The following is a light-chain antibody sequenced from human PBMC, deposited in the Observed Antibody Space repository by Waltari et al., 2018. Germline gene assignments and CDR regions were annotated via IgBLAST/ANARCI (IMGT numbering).Light chain of an antibody. Sequence: EIVLTQSPGPLSLSPGERATLSCRASQTVTGSYLAWYQQKPGQAPRLLIYGASIRATGIPDRFSGSGSGTDFTLTISRLEPEDFAVYYCQDSATFGQGTKVEIK. J-gene: IGKJ1*01. CDR3: QDSAT. V-gene: IGKV3-20*01. CDR1: QTVTGSY. CDR2: GAS.